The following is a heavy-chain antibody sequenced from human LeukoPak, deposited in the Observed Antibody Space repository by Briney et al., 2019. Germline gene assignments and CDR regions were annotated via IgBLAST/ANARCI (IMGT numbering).Heavy chain of an antibody. CDR1: GGSISSYY. D-gene: IGHD3-22*01. J-gene: IGHJ4*02. CDR2: IYYSGST. Sequence: SSETLSLTCTVSGGSISSYYWSWIRQPPGKGLEWIGYIYYSGSTNYNPSLKSRVTISVDTSKNQFSLKLSSVTAADTAVYYCARFYDSSGYLHFGYWGQGTVVTVSS. CDR3: ARFYDSSGYLHFGY. V-gene: IGHV4-59*01.